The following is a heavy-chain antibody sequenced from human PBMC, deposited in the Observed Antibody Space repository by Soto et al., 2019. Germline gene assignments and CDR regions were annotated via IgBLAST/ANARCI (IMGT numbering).Heavy chain of an antibody. D-gene: IGHD3-22*01. CDR1: GFTFSDHY. CDR2: TRNKANSYTT. CDR3: ASGDYYDSSGYYPFDY. Sequence: GGSLRLSCAASGFTFSDHYMDWVRQAPGKGLEWVGRTRNKANSYTTEYAASVKGRFTISRDDSKNSLYLQMNSLKTEDTAVYYCASGDYYDSSGYYPFDYWGQGTLVTVSS. J-gene: IGHJ4*02. V-gene: IGHV3-72*01.